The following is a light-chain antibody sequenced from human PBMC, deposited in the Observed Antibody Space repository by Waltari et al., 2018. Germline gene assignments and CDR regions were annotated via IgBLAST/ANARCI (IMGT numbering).Light chain of an antibody. Sequence: MVLTQSPGSLPSSPGERVTLSCRASQSVSRALAWYQQKPVQAPRLLIFGASNRATGIPDRFSGSGSETDFSLTISRLEPEDFAVYYCQHYVRLPATFGRGTKVEIK. V-gene: IGKV3-20*01. CDR1: QSVSRA. J-gene: IGKJ1*01. CDR3: QHYVRLPAT. CDR2: GAS.